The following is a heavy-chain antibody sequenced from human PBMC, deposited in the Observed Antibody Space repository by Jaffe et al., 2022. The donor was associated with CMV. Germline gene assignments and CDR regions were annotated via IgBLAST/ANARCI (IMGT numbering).Heavy chain of an antibody. J-gene: IGHJ4*02. D-gene: IGHD3-3*01. Sequence: EVQLLESGGGLVQPGGSLRLSCAASGFTFSSYAMSWVRQAPGKGLEWVSAISGSGGSTYYADSVKGRFTISRDNSKNTLYLQMNSLRAEDTAVYYCARGGERYYDFWSGYTAGYFDYWGQGTLVTVSS. CDR1: GFTFSSYA. CDR2: ISGSGGST. V-gene: IGHV3-23*01. CDR3: ARGGERYYDFWSGYTAGYFDY.